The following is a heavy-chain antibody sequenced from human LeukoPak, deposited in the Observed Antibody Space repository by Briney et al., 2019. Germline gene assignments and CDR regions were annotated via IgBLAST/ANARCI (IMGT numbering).Heavy chain of an antibody. CDR3: ARGRKLYY. Sequence: SETLSLTCTVSGGSISSYYWSWIRQPPGKGLEWIGEIYHSGSTNYNPSLKSRVTISVDKSKNQFSLKLSSVTAADTAVYYCARGRKLYYWGQGTLVTVSS. D-gene: IGHD2-15*01. CDR1: GGSISSYY. V-gene: IGHV4-59*12. CDR2: IYHSGST. J-gene: IGHJ4*02.